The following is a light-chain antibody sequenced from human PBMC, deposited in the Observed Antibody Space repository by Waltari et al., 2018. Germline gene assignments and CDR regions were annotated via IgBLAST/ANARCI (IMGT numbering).Light chain of an antibody. J-gene: IGKJ1*01. CDR3: QQFGSSPWT. V-gene: IGKV3-20*01. Sequence: EIVLTQSPGSLSLSPGEGATLACRASQSVSSSYLAWYQKKPGQAPRLRIYGASSRATGLPERFSGSGSGTDFTLTITRLEPEDFAVYYCQQFGSSPWTFGQGTKMEIK. CDR2: GAS. CDR1: QSVSSSY.